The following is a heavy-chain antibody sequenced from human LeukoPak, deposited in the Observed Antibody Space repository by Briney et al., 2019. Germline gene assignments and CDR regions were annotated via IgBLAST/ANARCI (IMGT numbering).Heavy chain of an antibody. Sequence: GGSLRLSCAASGFTFDDYAMHWVRQAPGKGLEWVSGISWNSGSIGYADSVKGRFTISRDNAKNSLYLQMNSLRAEDTALYYCAKDMVPYNWSDGGFDYWGQGTLVTVSS. J-gene: IGHJ4*02. CDR2: ISWNSGSI. V-gene: IGHV3-9*01. CDR3: AKDMVPYNWSDGGFDY. D-gene: IGHD1-20*01. CDR1: GFTFDDYA.